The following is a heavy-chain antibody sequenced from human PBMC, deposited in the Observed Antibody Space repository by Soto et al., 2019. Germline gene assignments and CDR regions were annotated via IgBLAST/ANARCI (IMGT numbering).Heavy chain of an antibody. CDR3: AKQPASIRTFDX. Sequence: GGSPRLSCAASGFTFTNYAMNWVRQAPGKGLEWVSTITGGGGRTNYADSVKGRFTISRDNSKNTLYLQMNSLRAEDTAVYYCAKQPASIRTFDXWGQGALVTVSS. V-gene: IGHV3-23*01. J-gene: IGHJ4*02. CDR1: GFTFTNYA. CDR2: ITGGGGRT. D-gene: IGHD2-2*01.